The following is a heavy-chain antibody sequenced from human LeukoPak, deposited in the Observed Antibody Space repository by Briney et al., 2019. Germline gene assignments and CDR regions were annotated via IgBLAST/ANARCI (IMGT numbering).Heavy chain of an antibody. CDR2: INPNSGGT. D-gene: IGHD6-13*01. CDR1: GYTFTGYY. J-gene: IGHJ6*03. V-gene: IGHV1-2*02. CDR3: ARAYHLGSSWTYYYYYMDV. Sequence: ASVKVSCKASGYTFTGYYMHWVRQAPGQGLEWMGWINPNSGGTNYAQKFQGRVTMTRNTSISTAYMELSSLRSEDTAVYYCARAYHLGSSWTYYYYYMDVWGKGTTVTISS.